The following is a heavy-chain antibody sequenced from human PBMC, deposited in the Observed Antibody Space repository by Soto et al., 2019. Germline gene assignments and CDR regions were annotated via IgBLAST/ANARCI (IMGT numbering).Heavy chain of an antibody. Sequence: ASVKVSCKVSGYTLTELSMHWVRQAPGKGLEWMGGFDPEDGETIYAQKFQGRVTMTEDTSTDTAYMELSSLRSEDTAVYYCATVPPDCSSTSCHFDYWGQGTMVTVSS. V-gene: IGHV1-24*01. D-gene: IGHD2-2*01. CDR2: FDPEDGET. CDR1: GYTLTELS. J-gene: IGHJ4*02. CDR3: ATVPPDCSSTSCHFDY.